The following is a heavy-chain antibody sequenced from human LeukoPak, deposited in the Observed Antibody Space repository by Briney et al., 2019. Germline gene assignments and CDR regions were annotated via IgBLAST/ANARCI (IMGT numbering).Heavy chain of an antibody. D-gene: IGHD3-10*01. J-gene: IGHJ4*02. CDR3: VRSLEGDHYGSGSPDY. Sequence: SETLSLTCTVSGGSISSYYWSWIRQPPGKGLEWIGYIYYSGSTNYNPSLKSRVTISVDTSKNQFSLKLSSVTAADTAVYYCVRSLEGDHYGSGSPDYWGQGTLVTVSS. V-gene: IGHV4-59*01. CDR2: IYYSGST. CDR1: GGSISSYY.